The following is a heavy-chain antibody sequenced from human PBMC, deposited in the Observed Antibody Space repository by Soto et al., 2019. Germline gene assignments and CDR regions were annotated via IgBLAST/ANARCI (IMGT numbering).Heavy chain of an antibody. D-gene: IGHD1-26*01. J-gene: IGHJ4*02. V-gene: IGHV4-59*01. CDR1: GGSISSYY. Sequence: PSETLSLTCTVSGGSISSYYWSWIRQPPGKGLEWIGYIYYSGSTNYNPSLKSRVTISVDTSKNQFSLKLSSVTAADTAVYYCARAYSGSLDYCDYWGQGTLVTVSS. CDR3: ARAYSGSLDYCDY. CDR2: IYYSGST.